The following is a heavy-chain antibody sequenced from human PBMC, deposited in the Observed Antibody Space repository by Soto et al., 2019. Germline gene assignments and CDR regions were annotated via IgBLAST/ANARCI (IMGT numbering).Heavy chain of an antibody. J-gene: IGHJ5*02. Sequence: PSETLSLTCTVSGGSVSRDNYYWTWIRQPPGKGLECVGYIYRTWSANSNPSLKSRATISLDASKNRFSLVLSHVSAADTAVYYCPRGGMSEAGARDNWFDPCGQXILVTVSA. CDR2: IYRTWSA. D-gene: IGHD6-19*01. CDR1: GGSVSRDNYY. CDR3: PRGGMSEAGARDNWFDP. V-gene: IGHV4-61*01.